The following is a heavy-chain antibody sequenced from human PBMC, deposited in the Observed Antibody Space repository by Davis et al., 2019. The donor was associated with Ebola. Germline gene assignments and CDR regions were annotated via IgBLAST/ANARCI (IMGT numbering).Heavy chain of an antibody. CDR3: ARGIRLGELSDEY. J-gene: IGHJ4*02. D-gene: IGHD3-16*02. CDR2: IYYRGST. Sequence: MPGGSLRLSCTVSGGSVSNYYWSWIRQSPGKGLEWIGYIYYRGSTNYNPSLKSRVTISVDTSKNQFSLKLSSVTAADTAVYYCARGIRLGELSDEYWGQGTLVTVSS. CDR1: GGSVSNYY. V-gene: IGHV4-59*02.